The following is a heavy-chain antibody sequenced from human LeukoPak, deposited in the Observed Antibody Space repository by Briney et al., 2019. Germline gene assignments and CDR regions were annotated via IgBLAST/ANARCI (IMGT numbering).Heavy chain of an antibody. CDR1: GYTFTGYY. Sequence: SVKVSCKASGYTFTGYYMHWVRQAPGQGLEWMGGIIPVLGTTNYAQTFRNKVTITADESTSTTYMELSSLTSEDTAVYYCATSGGDYYYYSLDVWGKGTPVTISS. V-gene: IGHV1-69*13. CDR2: IIPVLGTT. D-gene: IGHD3-10*01. J-gene: IGHJ6*03. CDR3: ATSGGDYYYYSLDV.